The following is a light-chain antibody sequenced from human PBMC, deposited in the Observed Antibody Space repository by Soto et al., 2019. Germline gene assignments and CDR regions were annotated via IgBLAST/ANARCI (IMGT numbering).Light chain of an antibody. V-gene: IGKV1-5*03. Sequence: DIQMTQSPSSLPASVGDRISITCRASQSIGTYLSWYQQKPGKAPKLLIYKASSLESGVPSRFSGSGSGTEFTLTISSLQPDDFATYYCQQYNSYPWTFGQGTKVDI. CDR2: KAS. CDR3: QQYNSYPWT. J-gene: IGKJ1*01. CDR1: QSIGTY.